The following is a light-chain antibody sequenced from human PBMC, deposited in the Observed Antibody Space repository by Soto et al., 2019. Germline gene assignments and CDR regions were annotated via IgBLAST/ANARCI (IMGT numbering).Light chain of an antibody. CDR2: DAS. V-gene: IGKV1-13*02. Sequence: AIQMTQSPSSLSASVGDRVPITCRASQGIRNDLGWYQQKPGKAPKVLIYDASNLEYGVPSRFSGSGFGTEFILTISSLQPDDFATYYCQHYGGMWTVGQGTKVDIK. CDR3: QHYGGMWT. CDR1: QGIRND. J-gene: IGKJ1*01.